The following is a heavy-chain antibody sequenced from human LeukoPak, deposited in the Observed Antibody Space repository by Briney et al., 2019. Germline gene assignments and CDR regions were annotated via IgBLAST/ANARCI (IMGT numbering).Heavy chain of an antibody. J-gene: IGHJ6*02. Sequence: GGSLRLSCAASGFTFSSYWMSWVRQAPGKGLEWVANIKQDGSEKYYVDSVKGRFTISRDNAKNSLYLQMNSLGAEDTAVYYCARDRAVCSGGTCSLSGLDVWGQGTTVTVSS. CDR1: GFTFSSYW. CDR2: IKQDGSEK. CDR3: ARDRAVCSGGTCSLSGLDV. D-gene: IGHD2-15*01. V-gene: IGHV3-7*01.